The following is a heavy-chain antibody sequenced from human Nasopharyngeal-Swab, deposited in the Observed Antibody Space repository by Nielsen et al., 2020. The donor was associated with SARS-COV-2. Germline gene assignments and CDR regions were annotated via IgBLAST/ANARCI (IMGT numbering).Heavy chain of an antibody. Sequence: VRQATGKGLGWVSYISSSSSTIYYADSVKGRFTISRDNAKNSLYLQMNSLRDEDTAVYYCARERELRGVYYYYYGMDVWGQGTTVTVSS. D-gene: IGHD1-26*01. V-gene: IGHV3-48*02. CDR2: ISSSSSTI. J-gene: IGHJ6*02. CDR3: ARERELRGVYYYYYGMDV.